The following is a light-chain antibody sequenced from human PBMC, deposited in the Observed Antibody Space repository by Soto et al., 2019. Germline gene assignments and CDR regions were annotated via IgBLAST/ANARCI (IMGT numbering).Light chain of an antibody. CDR2: DVS. CDR3: SSYTSSPYVV. J-gene: IGLJ2*01. CDR1: SSDVGGYNY. Sequence: QSALTQPASVSGSPGQSITISCTGTSSDVGGYNYVSWYQQHPGKAPKLMIYDVSNRPSGVSNRFSGSKSSNTASLTISGLQAEDEADYYCSSYTSSPYVVFGGGTKLTVL. V-gene: IGLV2-14*01.